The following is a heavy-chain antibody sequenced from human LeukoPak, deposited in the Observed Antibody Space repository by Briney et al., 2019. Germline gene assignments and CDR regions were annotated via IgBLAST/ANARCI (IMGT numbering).Heavy chain of an antibody. J-gene: IGHJ4*02. CDR2: ISAYNGNT. CDR1: GYTFTSYG. V-gene: IGHV1-18*01. Sequence: ASVKVSCKASGYTFTSYGISWVRQAPGQGLEWMGWISAYNGNTNYAQKLQGRVTMTTDTSTSTAYMELRSLRSDDTAVYYCARVGPARIVGATTPVDYWGQGTLVTVSS. CDR3: ARVGPARIVGATTPVDY. D-gene: IGHD1-26*01.